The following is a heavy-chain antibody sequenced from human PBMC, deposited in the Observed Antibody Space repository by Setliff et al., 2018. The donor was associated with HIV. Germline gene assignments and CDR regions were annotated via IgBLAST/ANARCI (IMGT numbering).Heavy chain of an antibody. CDR1: GYTFTDYY. V-gene: IGHV1-69-2*01. CDR2: VDPEDGET. Sequence: ASVKGSCKASGYTFTDYYMHWVQQAPGKGLEWMGRVDPEDGETIFAEKFQGSVTITADTSTDTAYMELSSLRSEDTAVYYCATDNYSGWGSYYRAKGGYNYYYMAVWGKGTTVTVSS. D-gene: IGHD3-10*01. J-gene: IGHJ6*03. CDR3: ATDNYSGWGSYYRAKGGYNYYYMAV.